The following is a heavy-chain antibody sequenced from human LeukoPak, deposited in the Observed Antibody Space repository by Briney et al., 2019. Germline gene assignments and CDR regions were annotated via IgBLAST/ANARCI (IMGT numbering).Heavy chain of an antibody. CDR3: ARGGVGPPNWFGP. CDR1: GGSFSGYY. D-gene: IGHD2-8*01. Sequence: SETLSLTCAVYGGSFSGYYWSWIRQPPGKGLEWIGEINHSGSTNYNPSLKSRVTISVDTSKNQFSLKLSSVTAADTAVYYCARGGVGPPNWFGPWGQGTLVTVSS. V-gene: IGHV4-34*01. J-gene: IGHJ5*02. CDR2: INHSGST.